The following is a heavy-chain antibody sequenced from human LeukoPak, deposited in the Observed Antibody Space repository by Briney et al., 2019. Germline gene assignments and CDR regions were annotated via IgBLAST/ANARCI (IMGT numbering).Heavy chain of an antibody. CDR2: INPNSGNT. J-gene: IGHJ4*02. D-gene: IGHD3-10*01. CDR1: GYTFTNYD. CDR3: AMGSGSDYFDD. Sequence: ASVKVSCKASGYTFTNYDINWVRQATGQGLEWMGWINPNSGNTGYAQKFQGRVTMTRNTYISTAYMELSSLRSEDTAVYYCAMGSGSDYFDDWGQGTLVTVSS. V-gene: IGHV1-8*01.